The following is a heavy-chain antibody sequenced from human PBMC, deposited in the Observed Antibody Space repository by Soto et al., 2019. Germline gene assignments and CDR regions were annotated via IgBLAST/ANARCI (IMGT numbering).Heavy chain of an antibody. Sequence: GGSLRLSCAASGFTFSSYSMNWVRQAPGKGLEWVSSISSSSSYIYYADSVKGRFTISRDNAKNSLYLQMNSLRAEDTAVYYCARDDYDSSGPLAFDIWGQGTMVTVSS. CDR3: ARDDYDSSGPLAFDI. CDR2: ISSSSSYI. CDR1: GFTFSSYS. D-gene: IGHD3-22*01. V-gene: IGHV3-21*01. J-gene: IGHJ3*02.